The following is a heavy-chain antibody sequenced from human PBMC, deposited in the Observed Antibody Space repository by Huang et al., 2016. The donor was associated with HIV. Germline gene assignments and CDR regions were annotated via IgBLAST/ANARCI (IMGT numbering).Heavy chain of an antibody. V-gene: IGHV3-74*01. CDR1: GFTFSSYW. D-gene: IGHD6-19*01. Sequence: EVQLVESGGGLVQPGGSLRLSCAASGFTFSSYWMHWVRQAPGKGLVWVSRIKSDGSSTSYADSVKDRFTISRDNAKNSLDLQMNSLRAEDTAVYYCARDSQQWLVEDYWGQGTLVTVSS. J-gene: IGHJ4*02. CDR3: ARDSQQWLVEDY. CDR2: IKSDGSST.